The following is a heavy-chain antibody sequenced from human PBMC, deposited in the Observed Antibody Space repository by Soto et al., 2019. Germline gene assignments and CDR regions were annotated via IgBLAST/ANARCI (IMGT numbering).Heavy chain of an antibody. CDR2: ISWNGGSI. D-gene: IGHD3-22*01. Sequence: PGGSLRLSCAASGFTFDDYAIHWVRQAPGKGPEWVSGISWNGGSIGYADSVKGRFTISRDNAKNSLYLQMNSLRAEDTALYYCAKGSTTMIVANYFDYWGQGTLVTVSS. V-gene: IGHV3-9*01. CDR1: GFTFDDYA. J-gene: IGHJ4*02. CDR3: AKGSTTMIVANYFDY.